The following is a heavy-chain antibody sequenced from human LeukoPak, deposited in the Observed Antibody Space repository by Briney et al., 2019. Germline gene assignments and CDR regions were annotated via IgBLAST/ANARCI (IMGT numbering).Heavy chain of an antibody. CDR3: ATLNGPLFEY. D-gene: IGHD2-8*01. CDR2: IHQHGNEK. CDR1: GFTFSNYW. Sequence: GGSLRLSCAASGFTFSNYWMSWVRQAPGKGLEWVASIHQHGNEKYFVDSVRGRFTISRDNAKNSLYLQMSSLGAEDTAVYYCATLNGPLFEYWGQGTLVTVSS. V-gene: IGHV3-7*01. J-gene: IGHJ4*02.